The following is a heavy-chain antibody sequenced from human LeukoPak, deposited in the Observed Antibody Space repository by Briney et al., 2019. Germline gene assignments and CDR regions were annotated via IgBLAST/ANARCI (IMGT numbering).Heavy chain of an antibody. Sequence: KPSETLSLTCAVYGGSFSGYYWSWIRQPPGKGLEWIGEINHSGSTNYNPSLKSRVTISVDTSKNQFSLKLSSVTAADTAVYYCAMMDTAMVFDYWGQGTLVTVSS. CDR2: INHSGST. V-gene: IGHV4-34*01. J-gene: IGHJ4*02. D-gene: IGHD5-18*01. CDR3: AMMDTAMVFDY. CDR1: GGSFSGYY.